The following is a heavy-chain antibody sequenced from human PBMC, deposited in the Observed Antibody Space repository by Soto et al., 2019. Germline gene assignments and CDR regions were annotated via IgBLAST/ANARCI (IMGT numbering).Heavy chain of an antibody. D-gene: IGHD3-10*01. V-gene: IGHV3-53*01. CDR3: ARDYSHSGSYAPWFDP. Sequence: GGSLRLSCAASGFTVTSGSMSWVRQAPGRGLEWVSVIYSGGGTYYAGSVRGRFTISRDNSKNTLCLQMNSLRAEDTAVYYCARDYSHSGSYAPWFDPWGQGTLVTVSS. J-gene: IGHJ5*02. CDR2: IYSGGGT. CDR1: GFTVTSGS.